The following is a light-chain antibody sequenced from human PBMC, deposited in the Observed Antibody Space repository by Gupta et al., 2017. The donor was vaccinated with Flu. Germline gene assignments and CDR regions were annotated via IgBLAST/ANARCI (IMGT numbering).Light chain of an antibody. Sequence: GLSLNAVAWHQQRPRTGPRYLMKINSDGSLRRGDAIPERFSGSSSGTQRYLTIPSLQSEDEADYYCQTWGPDIQVVFGGGTKLTVL. CDR2: INSDGSL. CDR3: QTWGPDIQVV. V-gene: IGLV4-69*01. CDR1: GLSLNA. J-gene: IGLJ3*02.